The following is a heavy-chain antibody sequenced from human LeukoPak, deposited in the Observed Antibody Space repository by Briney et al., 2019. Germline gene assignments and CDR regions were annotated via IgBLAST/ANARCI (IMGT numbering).Heavy chain of an antibody. CDR3: AKDRVDSSSWVDY. J-gene: IGHJ4*02. CDR1: GFTFSSYA. CDR2: ISYDGSNK. V-gene: IGHV3-30*04. Sequence: PGGSLGLSCAASGFTFSSYAMHWVRQAPGKGLEWVAVISYDGSNKYYADSVKGRFTISRDNSKNTLYLQMNSLRAEDTAVYYCAKDRVDSSSWVDYWGQGTLVTVSS. D-gene: IGHD6-13*01.